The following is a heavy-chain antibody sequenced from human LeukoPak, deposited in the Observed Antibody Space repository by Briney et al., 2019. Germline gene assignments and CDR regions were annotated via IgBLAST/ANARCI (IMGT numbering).Heavy chain of an antibody. CDR1: GFTFSSYW. CDR2: INQGGSEK. V-gene: IGHV3-7*03. J-gene: IGHJ4*02. D-gene: IGHD1-26*01. CDR3: ARDVSGGRGATEY. Sequence: GGSLRLSCAASGFTFSSYWMSWLRQAPGKRLEWVGNINQGGSEKNYVDSVKGQFTLSRDNAKNSLDLQMNSLRADDTAVYYCARDVSGGRGATEYWGQGTLVTVSS.